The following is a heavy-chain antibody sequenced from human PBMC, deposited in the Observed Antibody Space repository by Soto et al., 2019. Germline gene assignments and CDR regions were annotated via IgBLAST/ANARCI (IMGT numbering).Heavy chain of an antibody. CDR2: IYSGGST. CDR1: GFTVSSNY. Sequence: EVQLVESGGGLVQPGGSLRLSCAASGFTVSSNYMSWVRQAPGKGLEWVSVIYSGGSTYYADSVKGRFTISRDNSKNTLYLQMNSLGAEDTAVYYCARDDHGDYVGHSYGMDVWGQGTTVTVSS. J-gene: IGHJ6*02. D-gene: IGHD4-17*01. CDR3: ARDDHGDYVGHSYGMDV. V-gene: IGHV3-66*01.